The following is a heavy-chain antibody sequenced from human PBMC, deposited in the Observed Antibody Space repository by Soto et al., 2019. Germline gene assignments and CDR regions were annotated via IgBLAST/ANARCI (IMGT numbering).Heavy chain of an antibody. J-gene: IGHJ4*02. CDR1: GFTFSNTW. V-gene: IGHV3-15*01. CDR2: IKSKTDGGAT. D-gene: IGHD2-2*01. Sequence: GGSLRLSCAASGFTFSNTWMNWVRQAPGTGPEWVGRIKSKTDGGATDYAAPVKGRFTISRDDSKNTLYLQMNSLKSEDTAVYYCTADLAVIPTAIDYWGQGTLVTVSS. CDR3: TADLAVIPTAIDY.